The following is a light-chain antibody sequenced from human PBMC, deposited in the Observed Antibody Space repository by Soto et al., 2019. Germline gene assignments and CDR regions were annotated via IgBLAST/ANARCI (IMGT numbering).Light chain of an antibody. V-gene: IGKV3-20*01. CDR2: HTS. J-gene: IGKJ3*01. Sequence: EIVLTQSPGTLSLSPGERATLSCRASQSVSSSYLAWYQQKPGQAPRLLIYHTSSRAAGVPGRFSGSGSGTDFTLTISRLEPEDIAVYYCQQYGNSPPFSFGPGTQVDIK. CDR1: QSVSSSY. CDR3: QQYGNSPPFS.